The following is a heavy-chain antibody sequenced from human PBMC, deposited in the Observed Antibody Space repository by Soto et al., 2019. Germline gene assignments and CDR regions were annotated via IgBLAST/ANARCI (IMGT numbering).Heavy chain of an antibody. CDR2: ISAYNGNT. V-gene: IGHV1-18*01. Sequence: QVQLVQSGAEVKKPGASVKVSCKASGYTFTSYGISWVRQAPGQGLEWMGWISAYNGNTNYAQKLQGRVTMTTDTXTXXAYMELRSLRSDDTAVYYCARDRPLWFGELSGRSYWGQGTLVTVSS. CDR1: GYTFTSYG. CDR3: ARDRPLWFGELSGRSY. D-gene: IGHD3-10*01. J-gene: IGHJ4*02.